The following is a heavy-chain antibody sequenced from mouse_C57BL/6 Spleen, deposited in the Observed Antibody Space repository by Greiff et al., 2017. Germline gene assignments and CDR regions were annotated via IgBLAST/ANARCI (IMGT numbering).Heavy chain of an antibody. CDR3: TREGVVATDFDV. CDR1: GYTFTSYW. J-gene: IGHJ1*03. D-gene: IGHD1-1*01. Sequence: VQLQQSGTVLARPGASVKMSCKTSGYTFTSYWMHWVQQRPGQGLEWIGAIYPGNSDTSYNQKFKGKAKLTAVTSASTAYMELSSLTNEDSAVYYCTREGVVATDFDVWGTGTTVTVSS. CDR2: IYPGNSDT. V-gene: IGHV1-5*01.